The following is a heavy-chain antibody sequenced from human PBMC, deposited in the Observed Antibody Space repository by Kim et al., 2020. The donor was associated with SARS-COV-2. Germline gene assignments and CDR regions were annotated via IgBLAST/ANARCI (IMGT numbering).Heavy chain of an antibody. V-gene: IGHV4-39*01. CDR1: GGSISSSSYY. CDR2: IYYSGST. CDR3: ARRRGIAVAGTVGSGAFDI. D-gene: IGHD6-19*01. J-gene: IGHJ3*02. Sequence: SETLSLTCTVSGGSISSSSYYWGWIRQPPGKGLEWIGSIYYSGSTYYNPSLKSRVTISVDTSKNQFSLKLSSVTAADTAVYYCARRRGIAVAGTVGSGAFDIWGQGTMVTVSS.